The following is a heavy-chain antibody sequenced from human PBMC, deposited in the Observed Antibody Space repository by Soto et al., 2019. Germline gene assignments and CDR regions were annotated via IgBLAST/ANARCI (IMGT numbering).Heavy chain of an antibody. J-gene: IGHJ3*02. CDR3: ARGVIAVAGRASDAFDI. Sequence: VGSLRLSCAASGFTFSSYAMHWVRQAPGKGLEWVAVISYDGSNKYYADSVKGRFTISRDNSKNTLYLQMNSLRAEDTAVYYCARGVIAVAGRASDAFDIWGQGTMVTVSS. CDR2: ISYDGSNK. V-gene: IGHV3-30-3*01. CDR1: GFTFSSYA. D-gene: IGHD6-19*01.